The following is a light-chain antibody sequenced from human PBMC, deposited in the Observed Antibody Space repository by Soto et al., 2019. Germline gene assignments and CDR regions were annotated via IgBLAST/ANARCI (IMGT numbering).Light chain of an antibody. V-gene: IGKV3-15*01. CDR2: GAS. CDR1: QSVNSN. Sequence: EIAMTQSPATLSVSVGERATLSCRASQSVNSNLAWYQQKPGQAPRLLIYGASTRATGIPARFSGSGSGTEFTVTISSLQSEDFAVYYCQQYNNWPLTFGGGTKVEIK. J-gene: IGKJ4*01. CDR3: QQYNNWPLT.